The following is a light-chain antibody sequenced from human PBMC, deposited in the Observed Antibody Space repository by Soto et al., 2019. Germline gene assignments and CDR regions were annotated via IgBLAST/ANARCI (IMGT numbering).Light chain of an antibody. CDR2: EVS. V-gene: IGLV2-14*01. CDR1: SRDVGGYNY. Sequence: QSVLTQPVSVSGSPGQSITISCTGTSRDVGGYNYVSWYQHHPGKAPKLMIYEVSNRPSGVSNRFSGSKSGNTASLTISGLQAEDEADYYCSSYTSSSLYVFGTGTKVTVL. CDR3: SSYTSSSLYV. J-gene: IGLJ1*01.